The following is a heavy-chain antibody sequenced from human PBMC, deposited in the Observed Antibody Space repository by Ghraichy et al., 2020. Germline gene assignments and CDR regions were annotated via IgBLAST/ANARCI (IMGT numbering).Heavy chain of an antibody. V-gene: IGHV4-39*01. CDR1: GGSISSSSYY. CDR2: IYYSGST. CDR3: ARLIGSSWYGSTGDYFDY. Sequence: SETLSLTCTVSGGSISSSSYYWGWIRQPPGKGLEWIGSIYYSGSTYYNPSLKSRVTISVDTSKNQFSLKLSSVTAADTAVYYCARLIGSSWYGSTGDYFDYWGQGTLVTVSS. D-gene: IGHD6-13*01. J-gene: IGHJ4*02.